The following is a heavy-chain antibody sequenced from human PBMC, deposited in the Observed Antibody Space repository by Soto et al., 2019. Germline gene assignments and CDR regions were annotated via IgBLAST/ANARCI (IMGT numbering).Heavy chain of an antibody. J-gene: IGHJ4*02. CDR1: GGTFSTYA. CDR2: IIPVVGTA. D-gene: IGHD1-26*01. V-gene: IGHV1-69*13. Sequence: SVKVSCKASGGTFSTYAISWVRQAPGQGLEWMGGIIPVVGTANSAQKFQGRVTIIADESASTVYMELSSLRSEDTAVYYCARGGVGATPLDYWGQGTLVTVSS. CDR3: ARGGVGATPLDY.